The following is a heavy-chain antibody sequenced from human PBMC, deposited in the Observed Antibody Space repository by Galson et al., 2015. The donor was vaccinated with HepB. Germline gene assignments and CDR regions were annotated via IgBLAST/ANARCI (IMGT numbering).Heavy chain of an antibody. CDR2: ISSSSSYT. CDR3: ARDWYSGSYYGYYYYGMDV. Sequence: SLRLSCAASGFTFSDYYMSWIRQAPGKGLEWVSYISSSSSYTNYADSVKGRFTISRDNAKNSLYLQMNSLRAEDTAVYYCARDWYSGSYYGYYYYGMDVWGQVTTVTVSS. V-gene: IGHV3-11*06. CDR1: GFTFSDYY. J-gene: IGHJ6*02. D-gene: IGHD1-26*01.